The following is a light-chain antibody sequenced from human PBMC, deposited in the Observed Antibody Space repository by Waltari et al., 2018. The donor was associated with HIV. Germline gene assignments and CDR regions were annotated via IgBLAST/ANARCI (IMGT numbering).Light chain of an antibody. CDR3: QSYDSSNRV. J-gene: IGLJ3*02. CDR2: EDN. CDR1: RGSIASNS. Sequence: NFMLTQPHSVSESPGKTVTISCTRSRGSIASNSVQWYQQRPGSAPTTVIYEDNQRPSGVPDRFSGSIDSSSNSASLTISGLKTEDEADYYCQSYDSSNRVFGGGTKLTVL. V-gene: IGLV6-57*03.